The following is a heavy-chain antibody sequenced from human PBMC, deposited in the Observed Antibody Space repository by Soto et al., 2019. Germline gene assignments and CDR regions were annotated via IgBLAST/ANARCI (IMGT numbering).Heavy chain of an antibody. CDR2: IYATGTT. V-gene: IGHV4-4*07. CDR3: VRDGTKTVRASFDP. CDR1: GASSSGFD. J-gene: IGHJ5*02. Sequence: SETLSLKRRVSGASSSGFDWSWIRPPAGKGLEWIGRIYATGTTDYNPALKRRVMMSVDTSKKQFSLDVRSVTAADTAVYYCVRDGTKTVRASFDPWGQGTSVPVSS. D-gene: IGHD1-1*01.